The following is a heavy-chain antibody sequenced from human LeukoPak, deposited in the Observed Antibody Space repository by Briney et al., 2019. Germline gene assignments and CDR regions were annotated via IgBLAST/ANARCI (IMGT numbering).Heavy chain of an antibody. CDR3: ARETERYSSSWYTDNYFDY. CDR2: IYSNGNT. D-gene: IGHD6-13*01. CDR1: GGSFSGYY. Sequence: SETLSLTCAVYGGSFSGYYWSWIRQPPGKELEWIGYIYSNGNTNYNPSLKSRVTISVDTSKNQFSLKLSSVTAADTAVYYCARETERYSSSWYTDNYFDYWGQGTLVTVSS. J-gene: IGHJ4*02. V-gene: IGHV4-34*01.